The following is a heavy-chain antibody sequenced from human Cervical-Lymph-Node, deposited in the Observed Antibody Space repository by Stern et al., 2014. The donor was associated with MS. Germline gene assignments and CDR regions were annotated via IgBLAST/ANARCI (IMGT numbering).Heavy chain of an antibody. V-gene: IGHV1-24*01. CDR2: FDPEDDET. J-gene: IGHJ4*02. Sequence: QVQLVQSGAEVKKPGASVKVSCKVSGYTLTDLSMHWVRQAPGKGLEWMGGFDPEDDETVYAQKFQGRVTMTEDTSTDTAYMELSSLRSEDTAVYYCATRVAYYYDSSGSYFLNWGQGTLVTVSS. D-gene: IGHD3-22*01. CDR3: ATRVAYYYDSSGSYFLN. CDR1: GYTLTDLS.